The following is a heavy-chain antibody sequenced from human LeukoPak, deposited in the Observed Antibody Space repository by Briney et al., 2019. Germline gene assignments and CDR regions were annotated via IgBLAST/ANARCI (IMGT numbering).Heavy chain of an antibody. Sequence: PGRSLRLSCAASGFTFSSYGMHWVRQAPGKGLEWVAVISYDGSNKYYADSVKGQFTISRDNSKNTVYLHMNNLRAEDTAVYYCAKEGRKTGNTYGYEFDSWGQGTLVTVSS. CDR1: GFTFSSYG. V-gene: IGHV3-30*18. D-gene: IGHD5-18*01. CDR2: ISYDGSNK. J-gene: IGHJ4*02. CDR3: AKEGRKTGNTYGYEFDS.